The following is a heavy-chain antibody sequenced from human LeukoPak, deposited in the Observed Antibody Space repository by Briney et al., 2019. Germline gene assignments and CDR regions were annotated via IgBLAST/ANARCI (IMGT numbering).Heavy chain of an antibody. CDR3: AKSRDDGTGYYYDY. J-gene: IGHJ4*02. V-gene: IGHV3-9*01. D-gene: IGHD3-9*01. Sequence: PGGSLRLSCEASGFSFDDYAMPWVRQAPGKGLEWVAGISRNSYNIAYGDSVKGRFTISRDNAKKSLSLQMNSLGTEDTAFYYCAKSRDDGTGYYYDYWGQGVLVTVAS. CDR2: ISRNSYNI. CDR1: GFSFDDYA.